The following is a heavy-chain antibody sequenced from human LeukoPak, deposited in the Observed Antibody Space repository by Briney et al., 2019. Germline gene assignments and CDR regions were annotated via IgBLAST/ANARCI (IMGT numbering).Heavy chain of an antibody. V-gene: IGHV3-48*01. CDR2: ISNSGSTI. Sequence: PGGSLRLSCVASGFTFSLHTMNWVRQAPGKGLEWVSYISNSGSTIYYADSVKGRFTISRDNAKNSLYLQMNSLRAEDTAVYYCAITHYYDSSGYDWGQGTLVTVSS. CDR3: AITHYYDSSGYD. J-gene: IGHJ4*02. CDR1: GFTFSLHT. D-gene: IGHD3-22*01.